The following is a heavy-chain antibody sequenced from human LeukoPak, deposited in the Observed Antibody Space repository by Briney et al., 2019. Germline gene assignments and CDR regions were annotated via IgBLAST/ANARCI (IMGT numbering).Heavy chain of an antibody. CDR3: ARDGVGRGPYCGGDCYTSFDY. J-gene: IGHJ4*02. Sequence: ASVKVSCKASGYTFTSYGISWVRQAPRQGLEWMGWISAYNGNTNYAQKLQGRVTMTTDTSTSTAYMELRSLRSDDTAVYYCARDGVGRGPYCGGDCYTSFDYWGQGTLVTVSS. CDR2: ISAYNGNT. CDR1: GYTFTSYG. D-gene: IGHD2-21*02. V-gene: IGHV1-18*01.